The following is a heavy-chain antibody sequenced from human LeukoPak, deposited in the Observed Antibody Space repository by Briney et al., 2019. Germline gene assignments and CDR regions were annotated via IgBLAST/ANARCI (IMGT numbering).Heavy chain of an antibody. Sequence: ASVKVSCKASGYTFTSYYMHWVRQAPGQGLEWMGWINPNSGGTNYAQKFQGRVTMTRDTSISTAYMELSRLRSDDTAVYYCARAYRAKMGFDIWGQGTMVTVSS. D-gene: IGHD2-21*01. CDR3: ARAYRAKMGFDI. CDR1: GYTFTSYY. J-gene: IGHJ3*02. V-gene: IGHV1-2*02. CDR2: INPNSGGT.